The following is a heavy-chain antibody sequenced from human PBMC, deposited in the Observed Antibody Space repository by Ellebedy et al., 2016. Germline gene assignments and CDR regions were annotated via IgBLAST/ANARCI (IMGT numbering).Heavy chain of an antibody. J-gene: IGHJ6*02. V-gene: IGHV4-34*01. CDR1: GGSFSGYY. CDR2: INHSGST. D-gene: IGHD3-9*01. CDR3: ARQCILTGYYYLWYYYGMDV. Sequence: SETLSLTCAVYGGSFSGYYWSWIRQPPGKGLEWIGEINHSGSTNYNPSLKSRVTISVDTSKNQFSLKLSSVTAADTAVYYCARQCILTGYYYLWYYYGMDVWGQGTTVTVSS.